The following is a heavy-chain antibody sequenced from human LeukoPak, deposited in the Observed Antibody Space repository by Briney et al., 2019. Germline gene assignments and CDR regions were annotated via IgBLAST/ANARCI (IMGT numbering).Heavy chain of an antibody. V-gene: IGHV4-59*01. D-gene: IGHD3-22*01. J-gene: IGHJ6*04. CDR2: IYYSGST. CDR3: AREIKYYYDSSGYYTRQMDV. Sequence: PSETLSLTCTVSGGSISSYYWSWIRQPPGKGLEWVGYIYYSGSTNYNPSLKSRVTISVDTSKNQFSLKLSSVTAADTAVYYCAREIKYYYDSSGYYTRQMDVWGKGTTATVSS. CDR1: GGSISSYY.